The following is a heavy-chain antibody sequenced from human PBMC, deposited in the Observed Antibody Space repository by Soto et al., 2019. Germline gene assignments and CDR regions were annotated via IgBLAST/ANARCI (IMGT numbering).Heavy chain of an antibody. Sequence: PSETLSLTCTVSGGSISSSSYYWGWIRQPPGKGLEWIGSIYYSGSTYYNPSLKSRVTISVDTSKNQFSLKLSSVTAADTAVYYCASLRYFDWFSDYWGQGTLVTVSS. J-gene: IGHJ4*02. CDR1: GGSISSSSYY. CDR2: IYYSGST. D-gene: IGHD3-9*01. CDR3: ASLRYFDWFSDY. V-gene: IGHV4-39*01.